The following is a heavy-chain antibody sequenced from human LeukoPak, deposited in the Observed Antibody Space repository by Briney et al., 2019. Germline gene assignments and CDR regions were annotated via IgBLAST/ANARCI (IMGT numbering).Heavy chain of an antibody. Sequence: EASVKVSCKASGGTFSSYAISWVRQAPGQGLEWMGRIIPIFGTANYAQKSQGRVTITTDESTSTAYMELSSLRSEDTAVYYCASHGKQWLAYFDYWGQGTLVTVSS. CDR1: GGTFSSYA. J-gene: IGHJ4*02. V-gene: IGHV1-69*05. CDR3: ASHGKQWLAYFDY. CDR2: IIPIFGTA. D-gene: IGHD6-19*01.